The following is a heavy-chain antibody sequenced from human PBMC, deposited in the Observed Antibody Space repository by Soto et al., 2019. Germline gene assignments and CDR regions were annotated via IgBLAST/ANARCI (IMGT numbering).Heavy chain of an antibody. CDR3: XXXXXXXXXXXISSSYYFDY. CDR2: ISYDGSNT. CDR1: GFTFSSYG. Sequence: QVQLVESGGGVVQPGRSLRLSCVASGFTFSSYGMHWVXXXXXXXXXWVAIISYDGSNTYYADSVKGRFTISRDNSKNXXXXXXXXXXXXXXXXXXXXXXXXXXXXXXISSSYYFDYWGQGTLVTVSS. J-gene: IGHJ4*02. V-gene: IGHV3-30*03. D-gene: IGHD1-1*01.